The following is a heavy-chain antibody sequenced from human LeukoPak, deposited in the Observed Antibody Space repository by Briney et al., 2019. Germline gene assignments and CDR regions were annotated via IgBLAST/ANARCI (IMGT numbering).Heavy chain of an antibody. Sequence: GGSLRLSCAASGFTFSSYSMNWVRQAPGKGLEWVSYISSSSSTIYYADSVKGRFTISRDNAKNSLYLQMNSLRAEDTAVYYCAREVVRGVPDYWGQGTLVTVSS. D-gene: IGHD3-10*01. V-gene: IGHV3-48*04. CDR3: AREVVRGVPDY. CDR1: GFTFSSYS. J-gene: IGHJ4*02. CDR2: ISSSSSTI.